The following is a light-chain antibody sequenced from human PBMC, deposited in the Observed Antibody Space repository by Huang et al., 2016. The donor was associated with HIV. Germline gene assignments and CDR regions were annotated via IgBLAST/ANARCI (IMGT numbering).Light chain of an antibody. CDR1: HDIRNH. V-gene: IGKV1-33*01. Sequence: DIQMTQSPSSLSASVGDRVTISCQASHDIRNHLNWYQQQSGKAPKLLIYDGSNLKTGVPSRFSGSGSGTHFTFTISRLRPEDIATYYCQQYDRLPQTFGQGTKLEIK. J-gene: IGKJ2*01. CDR2: DGS. CDR3: QQYDRLPQT.